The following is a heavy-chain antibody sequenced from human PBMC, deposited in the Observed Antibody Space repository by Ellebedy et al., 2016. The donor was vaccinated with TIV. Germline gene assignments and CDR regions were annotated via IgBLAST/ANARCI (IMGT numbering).Heavy chain of an antibody. Sequence: PGGSLRLSCAASGFTFSTYSMHRVRQAPGKGLEWVAVISYDGSYRNYADSVKGRFTISRDNSNNTLYLQLPSLRAEDTAVYYCARPSDIVVVVAANDYWGQGTLVTVSS. D-gene: IGHD2-15*01. CDR3: ARPSDIVVVVAANDY. V-gene: IGHV3-30-3*01. CDR1: GFTFSTYS. CDR2: ISYDGSYR. J-gene: IGHJ4*02.